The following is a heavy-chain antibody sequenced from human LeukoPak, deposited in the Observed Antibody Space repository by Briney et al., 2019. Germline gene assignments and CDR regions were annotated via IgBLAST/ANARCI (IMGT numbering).Heavy chain of an antibody. J-gene: IGHJ6*03. CDR1: GGSFSGYY. CDR3: ARVVSMVRGAYYHYYYYMDV. V-gene: IGHV4-34*01. D-gene: IGHD3-10*01. Sequence: SETLSLTCAVYGGSFSGYYWSWIRQPPGKGLEWIGEINHSGSTNYNPSLKSRVTISVDTSKNQFSLKLSSVTAADTAVYYRARVVSMVRGAYYHYYYYMDVWGKGTTVTVSS. CDR2: INHSGST.